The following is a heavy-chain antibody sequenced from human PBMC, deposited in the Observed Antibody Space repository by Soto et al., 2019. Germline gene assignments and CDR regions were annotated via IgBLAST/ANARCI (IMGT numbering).Heavy chain of an antibody. D-gene: IGHD3-10*01. CDR2: IFPGDSDT. Sequence: PGESLKISCTGSGYSFSTYWSAWVRQMPGKGLEWIGIIFPGDSDTRYSPSFQGQVTISADTSTKTAHMQRRSLTASDTAIYYCERLIQFVWFGAFTCRAYYFNYRGPGTLVTVSS. V-gene: IGHV5-51*01. CDR1: GYSFSTYW. J-gene: IGHJ4*02. CDR3: ERLIQFVWFGAFTCRAYYFNY.